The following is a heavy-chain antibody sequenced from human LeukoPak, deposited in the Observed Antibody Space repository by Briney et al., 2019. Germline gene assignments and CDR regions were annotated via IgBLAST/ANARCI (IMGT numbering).Heavy chain of an antibody. V-gene: IGHV3-7*03. CDR2: IKQDGSEK. D-gene: IGHD3-10*01. Sequence: PGRSLRLSCAASGFTFSSYWMSWVRQAPGKGLEWVANIKQDGSEKYYVDSVKGRFTISRDNAKNSLYLQMNSLRAEDTAVYHCARGGTLWFGESRFDYWGQGTLVTVSS. J-gene: IGHJ4*02. CDR3: ARGGTLWFGESRFDY. CDR1: GFTFSSYW.